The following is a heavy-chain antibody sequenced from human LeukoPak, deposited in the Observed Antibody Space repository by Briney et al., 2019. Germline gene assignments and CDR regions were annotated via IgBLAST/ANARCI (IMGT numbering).Heavy chain of an antibody. CDR1: GFTFSSYW. Sequence: GGSLRLSCAASGFTFSSYWMSWVRQAPGKGLEWVANIKQDGSEKYYVDSVKGRFTISRDNAKNSLYLQMNSLRAEDTAVYYRARYIGGGSCYSCYYYGMDVWGQGTTVTVSS. CDR3: ARYIGGGSCYSCYYYGMDV. CDR2: IKQDGSEK. J-gene: IGHJ6*02. D-gene: IGHD2-15*01. V-gene: IGHV3-7*01.